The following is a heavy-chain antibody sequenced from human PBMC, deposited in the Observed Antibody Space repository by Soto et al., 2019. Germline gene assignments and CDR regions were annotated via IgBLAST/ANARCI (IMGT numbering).Heavy chain of an antibody. D-gene: IGHD1-26*01. CDR2: ISYDGSNK. Sequence: QVQLVESGGGVVQPGRSLRLSCAASGFTFSSYTMHWVRQAPGKGLEWVAVISYDGSNKYNADSVKGRFTISRDNSKNTLYLQMNSLRAEDTAVYYCARGWELPAHYFDYWGQGTLVTVSS. CDR1: GFTFSSYT. CDR3: ARGWELPAHYFDY. J-gene: IGHJ4*02. V-gene: IGHV3-30-3*01.